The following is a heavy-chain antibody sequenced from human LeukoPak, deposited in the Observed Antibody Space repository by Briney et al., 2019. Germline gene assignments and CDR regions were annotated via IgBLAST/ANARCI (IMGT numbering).Heavy chain of an antibody. J-gene: IGHJ5*02. CDR1: GFTFDDYG. CDR2: IRSDGNNK. Sequence: PGGSLRLSCAASGFTFDDYGMHWVRQAPGKGLEWVAFIRSDGNNKYYVDSVKGRFTISRDNSKNTLYLQMNSLRAEDTAVYYCAKDQRSGGSLSSFDPWGQGALVTVSS. V-gene: IGHV3-30*02. D-gene: IGHD2-15*01. CDR3: AKDQRSGGSLSSFDP.